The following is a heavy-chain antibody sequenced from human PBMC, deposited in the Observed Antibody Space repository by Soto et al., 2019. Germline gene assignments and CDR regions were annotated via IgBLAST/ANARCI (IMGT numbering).Heavy chain of an antibody. CDR1: GFTFSTDA. Sequence: HPGGSLTLSCAASGFTFSTDAMSWVRQAPGKGLEWVSAISGSGGSTYYADSVKGRLTITRDNTKNTQYLQMNSPGAEETTVYYFARPSSRKWELPPFDYWGQGTLVTVSS. CDR3: ARPSSRKWELPPFDY. D-gene: IGHD1-26*01. J-gene: IGHJ4*02. CDR2: ISGSGGST. V-gene: IGHV3-23*01.